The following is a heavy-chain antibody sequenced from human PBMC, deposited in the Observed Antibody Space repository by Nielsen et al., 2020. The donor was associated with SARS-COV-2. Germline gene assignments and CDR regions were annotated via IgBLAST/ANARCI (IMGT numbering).Heavy chain of an antibody. CDR2: ISGSGGST. CDR3: AKGVVTTFDY. CDR1: GFTFSSYA. V-gene: IGHV3-23*01. D-gene: IGHD2-21*02. J-gene: IGHJ4*02. Sequence: GESLKISCAASGFTFSSYAMSWVRQAPGKGLEWVSAISGSGGSTYYADSVKGRFTISRDNSKNTLYLQMNSLRGEDTAVYYCAKGVVTTFDYWGQGTLVTVSS.